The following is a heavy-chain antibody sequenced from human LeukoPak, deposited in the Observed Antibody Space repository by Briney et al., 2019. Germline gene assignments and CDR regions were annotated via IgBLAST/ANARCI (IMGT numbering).Heavy chain of an antibody. CDR3: ARDVGGSLDY. Sequence: AQSLRLSCPVSGFSFSTYWMACVSQAPGNGLEWVANIKGDESARHQADSVKGRFTISRDNAQNSVYLQMSSLRGEDTAVYYCARDVGGSLDYWGQGTLVTVSS. J-gene: IGHJ4*02. CDR1: GFSFSTYW. V-gene: IGHV3-7*01. CDR2: IKGDESAR. D-gene: IGHD1-26*01.